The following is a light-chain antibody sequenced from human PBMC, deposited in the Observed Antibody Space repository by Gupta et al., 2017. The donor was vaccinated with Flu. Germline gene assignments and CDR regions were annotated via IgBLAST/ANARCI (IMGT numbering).Light chain of an antibody. CDR2: DAS. CDR3: QQRSNWPPGFT. V-gene: IGKV3-11*01. Sequence: DIVLTQSPATLSLSPGERATLSCRASQSVSSYLAWYQQKPGQAPSLLIYDASNRATGIPARFSGSGSGTDFTLTISSLEPEDFAVYYCQQRSNWPPGFTFGQGTKLEIK. CDR1: QSVSSY. J-gene: IGKJ2*01.